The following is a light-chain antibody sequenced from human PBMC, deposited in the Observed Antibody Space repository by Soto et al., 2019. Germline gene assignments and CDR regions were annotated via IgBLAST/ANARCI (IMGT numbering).Light chain of an antibody. CDR3: SSYTSSSTAYV. V-gene: IGLV2-14*01. J-gene: IGLJ1*01. CDR2: DVS. CDR1: SSDVGGYNY. Sequence: QCALTQPASVSGSPGQSITISCTGTSSDVGGYNYVSWYQQHPGKAPKLMIYDVSNRPSGVSNRFSGSKSGNTASLTISGLQAEDEADYYCSSYTSSSTAYVFGTGTEVTVL.